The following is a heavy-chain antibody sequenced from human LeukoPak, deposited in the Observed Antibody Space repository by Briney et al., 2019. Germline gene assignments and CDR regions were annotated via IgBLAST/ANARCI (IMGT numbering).Heavy chain of an antibody. CDR1: GGSISGFC. V-gene: IGHV4-59*08. CDR3: ARHYGGHTFGTTFDY. Sequence: PSETLSLTCAVSGGSISGFCWSWIRQSPGKGLEWIGYVPYVGATNYSPSLKSRLTISIDTSKNQLSLRLTSVTAADTARYYCARHYGGHTFGTTFDYWGQGILVTVSS. J-gene: IGHJ4*02. D-gene: IGHD3-16*01. CDR2: VPYVGAT.